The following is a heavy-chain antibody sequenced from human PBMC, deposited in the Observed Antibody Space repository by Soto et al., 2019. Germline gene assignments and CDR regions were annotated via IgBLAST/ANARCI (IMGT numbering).Heavy chain of an antibody. J-gene: IGHJ6*02. CDR1: GYSFTSYW. Sequence: GETLKISCKGSGYSFTSYWIGWVRQMPGKGLEWMGIIYPGDSDTRYSPSFQGQVTISADKSVSTAYLQWSSLTASDTAMYYCARHCVPRTIFGAEIYYYYGMDVWGQGTTVTVSS. CDR2: IYPGDSDT. CDR3: ARHCVPRTIFGAEIYYYYGMDV. V-gene: IGHV5-51*01. D-gene: IGHD3-3*01.